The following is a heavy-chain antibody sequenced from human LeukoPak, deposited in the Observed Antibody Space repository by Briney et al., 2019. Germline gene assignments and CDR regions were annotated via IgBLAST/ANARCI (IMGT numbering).Heavy chain of an antibody. J-gene: IGHJ1*01. CDR1: GFTFSSYA. Sequence: GGSLRLSCAASGFTFSSYAMSWVRQAPGKGLEWVSAISGSGGSTYYADSVKGRFTISRVNSKNTLYLQMNSLRAEDTAVYYCAKDPNYCSSTSCYPEYFQHWGQGTLVTVSS. CDR2: ISGSGGST. V-gene: IGHV3-23*01. CDR3: AKDPNYCSSTSCYPEYFQH. D-gene: IGHD2-2*01.